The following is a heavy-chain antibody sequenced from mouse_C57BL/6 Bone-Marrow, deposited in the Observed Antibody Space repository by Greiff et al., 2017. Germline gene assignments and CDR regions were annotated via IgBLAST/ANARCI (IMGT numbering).Heavy chain of an antibody. V-gene: IGHV5-6*01. J-gene: IGHJ2*01. D-gene: IGHD1-1*01. CDR1: GFTFSSYG. Sequence: EVMLVESGGDLVKPGGSLKLSCAASGFTFSSYGMSLVRQTPDKRLEWVATISSGGSYTYYPDSVKGRFTITRDNAKNTLYLQVRSLKSEDTAMYYCARQGATVVYFDYWGEGTTLTGS. CDR2: ISSGGSYT. CDR3: ARQGATVVYFDY.